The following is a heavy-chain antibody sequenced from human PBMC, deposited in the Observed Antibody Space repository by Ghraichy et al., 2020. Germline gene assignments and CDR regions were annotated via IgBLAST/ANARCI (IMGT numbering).Heavy chain of an antibody. Sequence: ASVKVSCKSSGFTFSSYAIHWVRQAPGQRLEWMGWISADNGNTKYSQKFQGRITFTRDRSASTAYMELSSLGSQDTAVYYCATRDGRNLGVFDFWGQGTLVTVSS. V-gene: IGHV1-3*01. J-gene: IGHJ4*02. CDR2: ISADNGNT. CDR3: ATRDGRNLGVFDF. D-gene: IGHD5-24*01. CDR1: GFTFSSYA.